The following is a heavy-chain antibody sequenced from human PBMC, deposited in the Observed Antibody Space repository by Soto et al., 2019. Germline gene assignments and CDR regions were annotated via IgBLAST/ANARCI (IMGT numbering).Heavy chain of an antibody. CDR3: AGGPTTVNYFDY. CDR2: IIPMFRTA. D-gene: IGHD4-17*01. Sequence: QVQLVQSGAEVKKPGSSVKVSCKVSGGTFSSYAISWVRQAPGQGLEWVGGIIPMFRTANYAQKFQGRVTITADESTRTAYMDLSSLRSEDTAVYYCAGGPTTVNYFDYWGQGTLVTVSS. J-gene: IGHJ4*02. V-gene: IGHV1-69*12. CDR1: GGTFSSYA.